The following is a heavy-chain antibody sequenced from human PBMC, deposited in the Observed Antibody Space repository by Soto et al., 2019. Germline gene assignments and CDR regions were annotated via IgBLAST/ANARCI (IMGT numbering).Heavy chain of an antibody. CDR1: PGSFSSYY. D-gene: IGHD2-2*01. V-gene: IGHV4-34*01. J-gene: IGHJ4*02. CDR3: ARGGDIIVLPTAYKPFDY. CDR2: INHSGST. Sequence: SETLPLTGAVDPGSFSSYYWSWILQPPGKGLEWIGEINHSGSTNYNPSLTSRVTISVDTSKNQFSLKLSSVPAADTAVYYCARGGDIIVLPTAYKPFDYWGQGTLVTVTA.